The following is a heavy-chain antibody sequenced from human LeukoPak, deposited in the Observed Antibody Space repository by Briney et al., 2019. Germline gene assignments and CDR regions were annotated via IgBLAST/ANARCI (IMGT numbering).Heavy chain of an antibody. D-gene: IGHD4-17*01. J-gene: IGHJ4*02. CDR2: IDDNGIT. Sequence: PSETLSLTCAVYGGSLRGYWWGWIRQSPGKGFEWIGEIDDNGITNYNPSLRSRVTMLVDTSKNQFSRKLNYVIAADMAVYYCARIYGDYIVYWGQGTRVTVSS. CDR1: GGSLRGYW. V-gene: IGHV4-34*01. CDR3: ARIYGDYIVY.